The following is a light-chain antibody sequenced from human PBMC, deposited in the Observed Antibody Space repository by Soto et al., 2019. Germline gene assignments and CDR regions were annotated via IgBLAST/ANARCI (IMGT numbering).Light chain of an antibody. CDR1: QDISNF. CDR2: DAS. CDR3: QQFDNVPLT. Sequence: VQVTQSPSSLSASVGDRVAITCQASQDISNFLNWYQQKPGKAPKLLTYDASDLETGVPSRFSGSGSGTDFTLTITSLQPEDIATYYCQQFDNVPLTFGGGTKVDIK. J-gene: IGKJ4*01. V-gene: IGKV1-33*01.